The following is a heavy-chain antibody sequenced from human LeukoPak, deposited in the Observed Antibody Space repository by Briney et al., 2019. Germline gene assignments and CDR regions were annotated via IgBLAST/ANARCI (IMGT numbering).Heavy chain of an antibody. CDR1: GFTFSRYW. J-gene: IGHJ1*01. CDR2: ISTDGSST. CDR3: VFSTGTGPFEYSQH. D-gene: IGHD2-8*02. V-gene: IGHV3-74*01. Sequence: PGGSLRLSCAASGFTFSRYWMHWLRQAPGKGLVWVSRISTDGSSTSYADSVKGRFTISRDNGKNTLYLQMSSLRAEDTAVYYCVFSTGTGPFEYSQHWGQGTLVTVSS.